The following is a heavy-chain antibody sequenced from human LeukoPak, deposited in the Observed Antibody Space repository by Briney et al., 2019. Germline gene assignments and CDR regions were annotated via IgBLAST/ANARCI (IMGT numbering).Heavy chain of an antibody. D-gene: IGHD3-22*01. CDR3: VKAGGYDSSGYYYYLDY. CDR2: ISNDGRNK. V-gene: IGHV3-30*18. J-gene: IGHJ4*02. CDR1: GFTFSNFG. Sequence: PGGSLRLSCAASGFTFSNFGIHWVRQAPGKGLEWVASISNDGRNKYYVDSVEGRFTISRDNSRNTLYLQMDSLRAEDTAVYYCVKAGGYDSSGYYYYLDYWGQGTLVTVSS.